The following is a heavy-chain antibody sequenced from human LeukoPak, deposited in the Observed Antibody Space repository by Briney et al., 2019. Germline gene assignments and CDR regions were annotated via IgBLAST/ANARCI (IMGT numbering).Heavy chain of an antibody. D-gene: IGHD3-3*01. CDR2: XXXSGST. Sequence: SETLSLTCTVSGGSISSYYWSWIRQPPGKRLEXXXXXXXSGSTNYNPSLKSRVTISVDTSKNQFSLKLSSVTAADTAVYYCASRSSIWSGYQDTLYYFDSWGQGTLVTVSS. J-gene: IGHJ4*02. V-gene: IGHV4-59*01. CDR3: ASRSSIWSGYQDTLYYFDS. CDR1: GGSISSYY.